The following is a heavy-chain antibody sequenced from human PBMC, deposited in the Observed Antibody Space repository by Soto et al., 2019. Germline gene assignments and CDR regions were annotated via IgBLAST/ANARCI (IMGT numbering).Heavy chain of an antibody. CDR1: GGSISGHY. CDR2: MYYSWST. D-gene: IGHD3-16*01. V-gene: IGHV4-59*11. Sequence: QVQLQESGPGLVKPSETLSLSCSVSGGSISGHYWSWVRQTPGKGLEWIGYMYYSWSTNYNPSLRSRVTISVDTSKNHFSLRLTSVTAPDTAVYYCARGPYYDLIWNYYYMDVWGKGTTVTVSS. CDR3: ARGPYYDLIWNYYYMDV. J-gene: IGHJ6*03.